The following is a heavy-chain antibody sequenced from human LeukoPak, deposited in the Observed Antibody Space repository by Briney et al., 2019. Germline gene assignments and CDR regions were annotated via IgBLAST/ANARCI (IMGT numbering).Heavy chain of an antibody. CDR3: ARVDGSSSSRARFDY. CDR2: ISGDGTFI. D-gene: IGHD6-6*01. J-gene: IGHJ4*02. Sequence: GGSLRLSCAASGFTFTSYAVNWVRQAPGKGLEWVSAISGDGTFIYYAESVKGRFTISRDSSKSTVYLQMNSLRAGDTAIYYCARVDGSSSSRARFDYWGPGTLVTVSS. CDR1: GFTFTSYA. V-gene: IGHV3-23*01.